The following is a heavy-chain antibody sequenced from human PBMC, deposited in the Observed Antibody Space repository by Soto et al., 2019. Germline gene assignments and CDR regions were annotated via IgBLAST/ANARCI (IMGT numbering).Heavy chain of an antibody. D-gene: IGHD3-10*01. J-gene: IGHJ3*02. CDR1: GFTFSTYA. CDR3: AKRPTSTGFGDPFDI. V-gene: IGHV3-23*01. Sequence: EVHLLESGGDLVQPGGSLRLSCAASGFTFSTYAMSWVRQAPGKGLEWVSTISSSGGNTYYTDSVKGRFTISRDNSKNTLYLQMNSRRAEDTAIYYCAKRPTSTGFGDPFDIWGQGTMVTGSS. CDR2: ISSSGGNT.